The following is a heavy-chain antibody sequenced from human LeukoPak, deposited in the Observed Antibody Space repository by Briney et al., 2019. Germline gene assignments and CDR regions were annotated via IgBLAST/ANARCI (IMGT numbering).Heavy chain of an antibody. CDR3: ARDPVVITASDAFDI. CDR1: GGSFSDYY. J-gene: IGHJ3*02. V-gene: IGHV4-34*01. D-gene: IGHD3-22*01. CDR2: INHSGGT. Sequence: PETLSLTCAVYGGSFSDYYWSWIRQPPGKGLEWIGEINHSGGTNYNPSLKSRVTISIDTSKNQFSLKLSSVTAADTAMYYCARDPVVITASDAFDIWGQGTMVTVSS.